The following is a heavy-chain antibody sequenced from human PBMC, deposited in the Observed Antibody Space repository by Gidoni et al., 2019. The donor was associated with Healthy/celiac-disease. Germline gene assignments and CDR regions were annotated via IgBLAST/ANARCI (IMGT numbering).Heavy chain of an antibody. Sequence: EVQLVESGGGLVQPGGSLKLSCAASGFTFRGSAMHWVRQASGKGLEWVGRIRSKANSYATAYAASVKGRFTISRDDSKNTAYLQMNSLKTEDTAVYYCTSARGTSSGYRPFDYWGQGTLVTVSS. CDR3: TSARGTSSGYRPFDY. D-gene: IGHD3-10*01. V-gene: IGHV3-73*02. CDR2: IRSKANSYAT. CDR1: GFTFRGSA. J-gene: IGHJ4*02.